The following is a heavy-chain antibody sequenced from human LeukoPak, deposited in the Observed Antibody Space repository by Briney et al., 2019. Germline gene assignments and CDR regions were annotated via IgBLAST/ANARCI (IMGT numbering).Heavy chain of an antibody. CDR2: IIPIFGTA. CDR1: GGTFSSYA. D-gene: IGHD6-6*01. V-gene: IGHV1-69*13. J-gene: IGHJ4*02. Sequence: SVKVSCKASGGTFSSYAINWVRQAPGQGLEWMGGIIPIFGTANYAQKFQGRITITADESTSTAYMELSSLRSEDTAVYYCARGKQLNFDYWGQGTLVTVSS. CDR3: ARGKQLNFDY.